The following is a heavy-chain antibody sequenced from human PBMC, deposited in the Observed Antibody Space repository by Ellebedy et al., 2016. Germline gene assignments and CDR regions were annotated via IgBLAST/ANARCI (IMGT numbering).Heavy chain of an antibody. J-gene: IGHJ4*02. CDR1: GFTFSSYA. Sequence: ESLKISXAASGFTFSSYAMSWIRQPAGKGLEWIGRIYTSGSTNYNPSLKSRVTISVDTSKNQFSLKLSSVTAADTAVYYCARLYGGPDYFDYWGQGTLVTVSS. V-gene: IGHV4-4*07. CDR3: ARLYGGPDYFDY. CDR2: IYTSGST. D-gene: IGHD4-23*01.